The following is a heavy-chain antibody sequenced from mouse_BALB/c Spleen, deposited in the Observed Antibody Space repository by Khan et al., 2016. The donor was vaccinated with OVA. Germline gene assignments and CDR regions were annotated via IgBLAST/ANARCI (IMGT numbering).Heavy chain of an antibody. CDR3: ARRTTGYAMDY. CDR2: INPRSGYT. J-gene: IGHJ4*01. Sequence: VQLQESGAELARPGASVKMSCKASGYTFTSNTMHWVKQRPGQGLEWIGYINPRSGYTIYNQKFKDKATLTADISSSTASMQLSSLTSDDSAVYYCARRTTGYAMDYWGQGTSVTVSS. V-gene: IGHV1-4*01. D-gene: IGHD2-14*01. CDR1: GYTFTSNT.